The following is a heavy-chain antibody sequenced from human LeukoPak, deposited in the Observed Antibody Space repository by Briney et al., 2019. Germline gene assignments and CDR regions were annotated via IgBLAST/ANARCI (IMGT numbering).Heavy chain of an antibody. CDR3: ARQDADLDY. J-gene: IGHJ4*02. CDR1: GYTFTGYY. Sequence: GASVKVSCKASGYTFTGYYINWVRQAPGQGLEWMGWINPNNGGTNYAQKSQGRVTLTRDTSVSTAYMELSRLSSDDTAVYYCARQDADLDYWGQGTLVTVSS. V-gene: IGHV1-2*02. CDR2: INPNNGGT.